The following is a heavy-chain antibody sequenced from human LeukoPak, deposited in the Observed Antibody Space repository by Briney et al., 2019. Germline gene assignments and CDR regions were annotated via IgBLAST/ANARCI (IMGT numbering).Heavy chain of an antibody. CDR1: GFTFSSYG. CDR2: ISYDGSNK. CDR3: ARDWQWLVKSGNIDY. Sequence: TGGSLRLSCAASGFTFSSYGMHWVRQAPGKGLEWVAVISYDGSNKYYADSVKGRFTISRDNSKNTLYLQMNSLRTEDTAVYYCARDWQWLVKSGNIDYWGQGTLVTVSS. D-gene: IGHD6-19*01. V-gene: IGHV3-30*03. J-gene: IGHJ4*02.